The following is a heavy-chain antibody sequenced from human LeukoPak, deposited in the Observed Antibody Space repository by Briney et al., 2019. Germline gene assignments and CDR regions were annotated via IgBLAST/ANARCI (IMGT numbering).Heavy chain of an antibody. V-gene: IGHV4-38-2*02. CDR2: IYHSGST. CDR1: GGSISSYY. Sequence: SETLSLTCTVSGGSISSYYWGWIRQPPGKGLEWIGSIYHSGSTYYNPSLKSRVTISVDTSKNQFSLKLSSVTAADTAVYYCARKYCSGGSCYLGNNWFDPWGQGTLVTVSS. CDR3: ARKYCSGGSCYLGNNWFDP. D-gene: IGHD2-15*01. J-gene: IGHJ5*02.